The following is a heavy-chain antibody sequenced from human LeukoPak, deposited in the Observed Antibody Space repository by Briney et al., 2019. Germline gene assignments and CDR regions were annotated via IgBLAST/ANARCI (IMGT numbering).Heavy chain of an antibody. CDR2: IYYSGST. D-gene: IGHD5-18*01. CDR3: ARGDTDVSLGYY. Sequence: SETLSLTCTVSGGSISSSSYYWGWIRQPPGKGLEWIGSIYYSGSTYYNPPLKSRVTISVDTSKNQFSLKLSSVTAADTAVYYCARGDTDVSLGYYWGQGTLVTVSS. CDR1: GGSISSSSYY. J-gene: IGHJ4*02. V-gene: IGHV4-39*07.